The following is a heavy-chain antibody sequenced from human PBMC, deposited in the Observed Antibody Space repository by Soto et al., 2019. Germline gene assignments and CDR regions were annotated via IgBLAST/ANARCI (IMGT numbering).Heavy chain of an antibody. J-gene: IGHJ5*01. V-gene: IGHV3-23*01. Sequence: EVQLLESGGGQVQPGGSLRLSCATSGFMFGSYAMNWVRQAPGKGLEWVSVISGGGSTTNYADSVRGRFTTSRDSSTDTVYLQIYSLRVEDTAVYYCAKARKYSSPYDSWGQGTLVTVSS. CDR3: AKARKYSSPYDS. CDR2: ISGGGSTT. D-gene: IGHD6-19*01. CDR1: GFMFGSYA.